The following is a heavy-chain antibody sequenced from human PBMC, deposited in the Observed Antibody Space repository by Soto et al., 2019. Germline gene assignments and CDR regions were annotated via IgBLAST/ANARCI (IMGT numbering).Heavy chain of an antibody. CDR1: GFTFSSYG. Sequence: QVQLVESGGGVVQPGRSLRLSCAASGFTFSSYGMHWVRQAPGKGLEWVAVIWYDGSNKYYADSVKGRFTISRDNSKNTLYLQMNSLSAEDTAVYYCAGYCSGGSCYLLWGQGTLVTVSS. CDR3: AGYCSGGSCYLL. CDR2: IWYDGSNK. J-gene: IGHJ4*02. V-gene: IGHV3-33*01. D-gene: IGHD2-15*01.